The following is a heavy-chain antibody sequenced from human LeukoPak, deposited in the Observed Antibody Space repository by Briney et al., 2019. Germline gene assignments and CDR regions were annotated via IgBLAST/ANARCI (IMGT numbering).Heavy chain of an antibody. CDR3: VKGGVVTTRPFGY. Sequence: PGGSLRLSCSASGFTFSNYAMHWVRQAPGKGLEYVSAISSDGGTTYYADSVKGRFTISRDNSKNTLYLQMSSLRTEDTAVYYCVKGGVVTTRPFGYWGQGILVTVSS. CDR2: ISSDGGTT. V-gene: IGHV3-64D*06. D-gene: IGHD4-11*01. CDR1: GFTFSNYA. J-gene: IGHJ4*02.